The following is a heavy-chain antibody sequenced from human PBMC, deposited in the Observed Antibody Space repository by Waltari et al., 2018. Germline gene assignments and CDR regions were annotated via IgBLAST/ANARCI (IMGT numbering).Heavy chain of an antibody. CDR1: VGSISRGSYY. CDR2: ITTSGTT. V-gene: IGHV4-61*02. D-gene: IGHD2-2*01. J-gene: IGHJ5*02. CDR3: ARLALPAKTGAFDP. Sequence: QVQLQESGPGLVKPSQTLSLTCTVSVGSISRGSYYWSWIRQPAGKGLEWIGRITTSGTTHYNPSLQSRVTISVDTSKNQFSLKLSSVTAADTAVYYCARLALPAKTGAFDPWGQGTLVTVSS.